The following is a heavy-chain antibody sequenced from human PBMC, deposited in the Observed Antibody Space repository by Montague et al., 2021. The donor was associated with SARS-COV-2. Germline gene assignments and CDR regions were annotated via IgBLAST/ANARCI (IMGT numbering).Heavy chain of an antibody. V-gene: IGHV4-34*01. J-gene: IGHJ3*02. Sequence: SETLSLTCAVYRGSFSGFFWTWIRQAPGKGLEWIGEITDEGKTNYSPSLKARVAMSVDKSKNQISLALRSVTAADTAVYYCARGRPVRGTLRHSEWLTSGAIDIWGQGTLVTVSS. CDR1: RGSFSGFF. CDR3: ARGRPVRGTLRHSEWLTSGAIDI. CDR2: ITDEGKT. D-gene: IGHD3-16*01.